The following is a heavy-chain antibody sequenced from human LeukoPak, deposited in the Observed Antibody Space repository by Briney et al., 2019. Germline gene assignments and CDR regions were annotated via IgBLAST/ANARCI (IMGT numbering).Heavy chain of an antibody. D-gene: IGHD2-2*02. J-gene: IGHJ4*02. CDR2: FFYSGST. CDR3: ASDIHPSDY. Sequence: PETLSHSSTHPVGSIFGSKPGSSSQPPGKGLEWTGYFFYSGSTTHNPSLKSRVTMSIDTPKNKFSLKVSSVTAADTAVYYCASDIHPSDYWGQGTLVTVSS. V-gene: IGHV4-59*01. CDR1: VGSIFGSK.